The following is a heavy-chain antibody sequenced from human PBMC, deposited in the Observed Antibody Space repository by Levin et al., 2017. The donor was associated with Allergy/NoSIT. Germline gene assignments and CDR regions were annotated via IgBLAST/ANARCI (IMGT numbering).Heavy chain of an antibody. Sequence: GESLKISCAASGFTFSSYSMNWVRQVPGKGPEWVSSISRSSTYIYYVDSVKGRFTTSRDNAENSLYLQMNSLRAEDTADYYCVRGVDGDYFDDWGQGTQVTVSS. D-gene: IGHD4-17*01. CDR2: ISRSSTYI. V-gene: IGHV3-21*01. CDR3: VRGVDGDYFDD. J-gene: IGHJ4*02. CDR1: GFTFSSYS.